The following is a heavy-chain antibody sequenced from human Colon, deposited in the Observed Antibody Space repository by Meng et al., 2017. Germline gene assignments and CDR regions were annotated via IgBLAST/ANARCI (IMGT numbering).Heavy chain of an antibody. J-gene: IGHJ6*02. V-gene: IGHV3-20*04. CDR1: GFTFDEYG. CDR2: INWNGEST. Sequence: GESLKISCAASGFTFDEYGMNWVRQAPGKGLEWVSGINWNGESTAYVDSVKGRFTISRDNAKNSLYLQMNSVRVEDTALYYCARDSPYSSSWYAGMDVWGQGTTVTVYS. D-gene: IGHD6-13*01. CDR3: ARDSPYSSSWYAGMDV.